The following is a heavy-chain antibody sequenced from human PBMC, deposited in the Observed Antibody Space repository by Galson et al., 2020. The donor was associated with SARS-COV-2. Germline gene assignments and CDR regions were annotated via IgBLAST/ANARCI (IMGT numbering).Heavy chain of an antibody. CDR3: AREGTGGGSY. V-gene: IGHV1-69*05. Sequence: ASVKVSCKASGGTFSIYAISWVRQAPGQGLEWMGGIIPIFGTANYAQKFQGRVTITTDESTSTAYMELSSLRSEDTAVYYCAREGTGGGSYWGQGTLVTVSS. CDR1: GGTFSIYA. D-gene: IGHD1-26*01. J-gene: IGHJ4*02. CDR2: IIPIFGTA.